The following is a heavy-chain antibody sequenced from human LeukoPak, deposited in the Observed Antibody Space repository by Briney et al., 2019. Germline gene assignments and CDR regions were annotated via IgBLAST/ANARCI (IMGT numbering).Heavy chain of an antibody. CDR3: ARDNGGWFDS. J-gene: IGHJ5*01. CDR2: IKQGGREE. Sequence: GGSLRLSCVASEFIFSVYWMSWVHQAPGKGLEWVANIKQGGREEKYVGSVKGRFAISRDDAKSTLYLQMDSLSGDDTAVYYCARDNGGWFDSWGRGTLVTVSS. D-gene: IGHD3-10*01. V-gene: IGHV3-7*03. CDR1: EFIFSVYW.